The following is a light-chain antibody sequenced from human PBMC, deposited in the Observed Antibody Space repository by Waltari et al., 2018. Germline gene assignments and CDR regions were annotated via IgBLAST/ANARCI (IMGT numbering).Light chain of an antibody. CDR1: SSNIGAGYD. J-gene: IGLJ2*01. V-gene: IGLV1-40*01. CDR2: SNT. Sequence: QSVLTQPPSVSGAPGQRVTISCTGSSSNIGAGYDVHWYQQLPGAAPHLLIFSNTNRASGVPDRISASKSGTSASLVITGLQAEDEADYFCQSYDSSLSGIFGGGTKLTVL. CDR3: QSYDSSLSGI.